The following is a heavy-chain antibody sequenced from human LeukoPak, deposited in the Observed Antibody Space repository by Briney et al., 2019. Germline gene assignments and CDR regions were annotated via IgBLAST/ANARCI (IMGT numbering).Heavy chain of an antibody. CDR2: IYSGGNT. V-gene: IGHV3-53*01. CDR1: GFAVNSNY. J-gene: IGHJ1*01. Sequence: GGSLRPSCAASGFAVNSNYMSWVRQAPGKGLEWVSVIYSGGNTYYADSVKGRFTISRDNAKNTLYLQMNSLRAEDTAVYYCASGYCSGGSCYSVYFQHWGQGTLVTVSS. D-gene: IGHD2-15*01. CDR3: ASGYCSGGSCYSVYFQH.